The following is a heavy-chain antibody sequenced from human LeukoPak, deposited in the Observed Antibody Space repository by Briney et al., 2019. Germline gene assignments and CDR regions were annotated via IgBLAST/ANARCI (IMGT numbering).Heavy chain of an antibody. V-gene: IGHV3-23*01. D-gene: IGHD3-10*01. CDR2: ISGSGGST. CDR1: GFTFSSYA. Sequence: GGSLRLSCAASGFTFSSYAMSWVRQAPGKGLEWVSVISGSGGSTYYADSVKGRFTISRDNSENTLYLQMNSLRAEDTAVYYCAKDYGSGSYSYYYYYMDVWGKGTTVTVSS. J-gene: IGHJ6*03. CDR3: AKDYGSGSYSYYYYYMDV.